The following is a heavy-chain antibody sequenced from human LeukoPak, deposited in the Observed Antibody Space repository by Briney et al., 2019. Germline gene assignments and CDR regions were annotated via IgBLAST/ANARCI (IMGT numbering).Heavy chain of an antibody. CDR2: IYYSGST. CDR3: ARDQRKTDAFDI. J-gene: IGHJ3*02. V-gene: IGHV4-59*01. CDR1: GGSISSYY. Sequence: PSETLSLTCTVSGGSISSYYWSWIRQPPGKGLEWIGYIYYSGSTNYNPSLKSRVTISVDTSKNQFSLKLSSVTAADTAVYYCARDQRKTDAFDIWGQGTMVTVSS.